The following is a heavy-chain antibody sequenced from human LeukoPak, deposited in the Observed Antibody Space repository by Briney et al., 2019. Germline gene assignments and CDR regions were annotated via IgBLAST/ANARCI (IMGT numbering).Heavy chain of an antibody. D-gene: IGHD2-15*01. CDR2: INPNSGGT. J-gene: IGHJ3*02. CDR3: ARGLDIVVVVAAQDAAFDI. Sequence: GASVKVSCKASGYTFTGYYMHWVRQAPGQGLEWVGWINPNSGGTNYAQKFQGRVTMTRDTSISTAYMELSRLRSDDTAVYYCARGLDIVVVVAAQDAAFDIWGQGTMVTVSS. V-gene: IGHV1-2*02. CDR1: GYTFTGYY.